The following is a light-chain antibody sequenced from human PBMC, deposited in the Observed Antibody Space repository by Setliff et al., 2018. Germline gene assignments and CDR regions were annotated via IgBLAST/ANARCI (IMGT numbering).Light chain of an antibody. CDR3: SSYTTSSLRV. Sequence: QSVLPQPASMSGSPGQSITISCTGTSSDIGAYTYVSWYQQHPGKAPKLLISDVSYRPSGVSHRFSGSKSGNTASLTISWLQAEDEADYYCSSYTTSSLRVFGGGTKVTVL. CDR2: DVS. V-gene: IGLV2-14*03. CDR1: SSDIGAYTY. J-gene: IGLJ2*01.